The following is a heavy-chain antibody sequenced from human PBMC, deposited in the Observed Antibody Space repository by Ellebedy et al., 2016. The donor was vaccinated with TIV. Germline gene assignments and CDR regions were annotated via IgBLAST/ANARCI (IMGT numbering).Heavy chain of an antibody. CDR3: AKDLAAGTTLRLDY. Sequence: PGGSLRLSCAASGFTVSSHYMSWVRQAPGPALESVSVLYSGGSTYYADSVKGRFTISRDNSKNTLYLLMISLRGEDTAIYYCAKDLAAGTTLRLDYWGQGTLVTVSS. J-gene: IGHJ4*02. V-gene: IGHV3-53*01. CDR1: GFTVSSHY. CDR2: LYSGGST. D-gene: IGHD1-7*01.